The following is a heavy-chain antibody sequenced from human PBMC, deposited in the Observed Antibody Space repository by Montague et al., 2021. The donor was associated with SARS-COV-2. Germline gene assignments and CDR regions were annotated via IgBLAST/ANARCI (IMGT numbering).Heavy chain of an antibody. CDR2: FYYSGNT. Sequence: TLSLTCTVSGGSLSSGGYYWSWIRQLPGKGLEWLGNFYYSGNTYYNPSLKGRVFISADMSKNQFFLNLTSVTAADAAVYYCARGLGRTGYYYYLDHWGQGTTATVSS. D-gene: IGHD3/OR15-3a*01. J-gene: IGHJ6*03. CDR3: ARGLGRTGYYYYLDH. CDR1: GGSLSSGGYY. V-gene: IGHV4-31*03.